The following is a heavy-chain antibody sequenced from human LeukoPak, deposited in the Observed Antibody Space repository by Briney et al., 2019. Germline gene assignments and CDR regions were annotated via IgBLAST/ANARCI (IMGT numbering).Heavy chain of an antibody. CDR1: GFTFSSYG. Sequence: GGSLRLSCAASGFTFSSYGMHWVRQAPGKGLEWVAFIQFDGSSAYYVDSVKGRFTFSRDNSKNTLYLQMDSLRTEDTAVYYCARGQGYYIDYWGQGPWSPSPQ. CDR2: IQFDGSSA. CDR3: ARGQGYYIDY. J-gene: IGHJ4*02. V-gene: IGHV3-30*02.